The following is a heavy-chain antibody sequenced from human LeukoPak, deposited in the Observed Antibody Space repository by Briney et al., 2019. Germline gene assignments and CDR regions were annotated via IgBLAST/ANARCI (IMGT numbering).Heavy chain of an antibody. CDR1: GGSLSSGSYY. V-gene: IGHV4-61*02. CDR2: IYTSGST. D-gene: IGHD3-3*01. J-gene: IGHJ4*02. Sequence: SETLSLTCTVSGGSLSSGSYYWSWIRQPAGKGLEWIGRIYTSGSTNYNPSLKSRVTISVDTSKNQFSLKLSSVTAADTAVYYCARGNVHYDFWSGWYYFDYWGQGTLVTVSS. CDR3: ARGNVHYDFWSGWYYFDY.